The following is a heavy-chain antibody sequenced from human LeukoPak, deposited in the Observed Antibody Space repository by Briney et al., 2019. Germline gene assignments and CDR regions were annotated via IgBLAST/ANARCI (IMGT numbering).Heavy chain of an antibody. CDR1: GGSFSGYY. V-gene: IGHV4-34*01. D-gene: IGHD6-25*01. CDR2: IYYSGST. CDR3: ARLTKTRQRHGDY. J-gene: IGHJ4*01. Sequence: SETLSLTCAVYGGSFSGYYWSWIRQPPGKGLEWIGGIYYSGSTYYNPSLKSRVTISVDTSKNQFSLKLSSVTAADTAVYYCARLTKTRQRHGDYLGQGTLVTVS.